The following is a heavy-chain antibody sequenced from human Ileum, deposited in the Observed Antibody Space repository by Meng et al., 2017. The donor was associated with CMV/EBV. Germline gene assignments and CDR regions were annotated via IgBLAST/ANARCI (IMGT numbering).Heavy chain of an antibody. J-gene: IGHJ5*02. CDR1: GYIFTRYY. Sequence: KASGYIFTRYYVHWVRQAPGHGLEWMGIINPNGGSTTYTQKFQGRVTMTSDTSTSTVYMELSSLRSEDTAVYYCARDSLTGTGTGPWGQGTLVTVSS. D-gene: IGHD1-7*01. CDR3: ARDSLTGTGTGP. V-gene: IGHV1-46*01. CDR2: INPNGGST.